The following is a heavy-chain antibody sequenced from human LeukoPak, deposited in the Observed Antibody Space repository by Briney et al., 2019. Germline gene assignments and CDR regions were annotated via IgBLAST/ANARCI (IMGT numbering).Heavy chain of an antibody. D-gene: IGHD1-26*01. CDR3: ARYSGSYYYPPAWDL. CDR2: TSTSGGSA. J-gene: IGHJ4*02. Sequence: GGSLRLSCTASGFTFSNNAMSWVRQAPGKGLEWVSATSTSGGSAYYADSVKGRFTISRDNSKNTLYLQMDSLRADDTAVYYCARYSGSYYYPPAWDLWGQGTLVTVSS. V-gene: IGHV3-23*01. CDR1: GFTFSNNA.